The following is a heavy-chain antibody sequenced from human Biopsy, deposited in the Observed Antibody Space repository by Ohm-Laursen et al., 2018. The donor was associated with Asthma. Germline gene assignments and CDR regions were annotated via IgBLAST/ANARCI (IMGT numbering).Heavy chain of an antibody. J-gene: IGHJ4*02. CDR2: VYWTGST. D-gene: IGHD6-19*01. CDR3: VRAVRNEQWLAPFDY. Sequence: SDTLSLTWSVYGGSISSFCWSWIRQSPEKGLEWMGYVYWTGSTNYNPSLKSRITMSVDTSKNRMFLELTSVTAADTAIYYCVRAVRNEQWLAPFDYWGQGKPVTVSS. V-gene: IGHV4-59*07. CDR1: GGSISSFC.